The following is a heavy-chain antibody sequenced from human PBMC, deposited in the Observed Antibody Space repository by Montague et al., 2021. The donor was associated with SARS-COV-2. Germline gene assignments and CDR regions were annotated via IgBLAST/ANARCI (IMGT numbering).Heavy chain of an antibody. CDR1: GGSFSGYY. CDR2: INHGGNT. D-gene: IGHD3-16*01. J-gene: IGHJ6*03. CDR3: ARLRDGVVPSLILGIGPYFTYYYMDV. Sequence: SETLSLTCAVHGGSFSGYYWNWIRQPPGKGLEWIGEINHGGNTNYNPSLKNRLTISVDTSKNQFSLKLTSVAATDTAVYYCARLRDGVVPSLILGIGPYFTYYYMDVWGKGTTVTVSS. V-gene: IGHV4-34*01.